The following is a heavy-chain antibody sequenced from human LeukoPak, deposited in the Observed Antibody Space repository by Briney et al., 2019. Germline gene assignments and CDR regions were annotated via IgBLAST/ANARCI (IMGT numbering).Heavy chain of an antibody. Sequence: SETLSLTCTVSGGSISSSSYYWGWIRQPPGKGLEWIGSIYYSGSTYYNPSLKSRVTISVDTSKNQFSLKLSSVTAADTAVYYCARRSSSSRGFDYWAREPWSPSPQ. CDR1: GGSISSSSYY. J-gene: IGHJ4*02. CDR2: IYYSGST. CDR3: ARRSSSSRGFDY. D-gene: IGHD6-6*01. V-gene: IGHV4-39*07.